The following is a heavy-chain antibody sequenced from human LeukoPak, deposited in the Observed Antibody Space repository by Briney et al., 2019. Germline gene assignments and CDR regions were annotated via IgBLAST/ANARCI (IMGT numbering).Heavy chain of an antibody. J-gene: IGHJ4*02. V-gene: IGHV3-53*01. D-gene: IGHD4-17*01. Sequence: GGSLRLSCAASGLTVSSYCMSWVRQAPGKGLEWVSFIYSGGDTYYADSVKGRFTISRDNSKNTFHLQMNSLRAEDTAVYYCARANGDYVERYFDYWGQGTLVTVSS. CDR3: ARANGDYVERYFDY. CDR1: GLTVSSYC. CDR2: IYSGGDT.